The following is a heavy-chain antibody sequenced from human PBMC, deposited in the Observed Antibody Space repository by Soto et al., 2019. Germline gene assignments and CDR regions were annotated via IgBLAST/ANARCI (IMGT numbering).Heavy chain of an antibody. Sequence: GESLKISCKGSGYSFTSYWIGCVRQMPGKGLEWMGIIYPGDSDTRYSPSFQGQVTISADKSISTAYLQWSSLKASDTAMYYCASSVVVPSTMNYLEYWGQGSMVTVSS. CDR1: GYSFTSYW. D-gene: IGHD2-15*01. CDR2: IYPGDSDT. V-gene: IGHV5-51*01. J-gene: IGHJ4*02. CDR3: ASSVVVPSTMNYLEY.